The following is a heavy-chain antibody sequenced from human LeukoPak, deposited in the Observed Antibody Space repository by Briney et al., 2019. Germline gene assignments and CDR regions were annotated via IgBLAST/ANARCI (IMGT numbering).Heavy chain of an antibody. Sequence: SETLSLTCTVSGGSISSYYWSWIRQPPGKGLEWIGYIYYSGSTNYNPSLKSRVTISVDTSKNQFSLKLSSVTAADTAVYYCAREHYGADAFDIWGQGTMVTVSS. D-gene: IGHD4-17*01. CDR3: AREHYGADAFDI. J-gene: IGHJ3*02. V-gene: IGHV4-59*01. CDR2: IYYSGST. CDR1: GGSISSYY.